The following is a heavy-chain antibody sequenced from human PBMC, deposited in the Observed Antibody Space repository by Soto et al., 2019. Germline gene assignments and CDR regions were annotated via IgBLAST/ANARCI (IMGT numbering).Heavy chain of an antibody. CDR3: ARSREGSYYYDSSGYTNVAFDY. Sequence: SETLSLTCAVYGGSFSGYYWSWIHQPPGKGLEWIGEINHSGSTNYNPSLKSRVTISVDTSKNQFSLKLSSVTAADTAVYYCARSREGSYYYDSSGYTNVAFDYWGQGTLVTVSS. J-gene: IGHJ4*02. CDR2: INHSGST. D-gene: IGHD3-22*01. V-gene: IGHV4-34*01. CDR1: GGSFSGYY.